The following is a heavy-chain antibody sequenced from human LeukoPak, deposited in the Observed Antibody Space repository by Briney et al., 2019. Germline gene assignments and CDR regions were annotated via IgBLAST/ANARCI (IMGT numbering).Heavy chain of an antibody. CDR3: ARDFGVGRYFDY. V-gene: IGHV3-33*08. D-gene: IGHD3-10*01. CDR2: IGHDGKYL. CDR1: GFTFSSYS. J-gene: IGHJ4*02. Sequence: GGSLRLSCAASGFTFSSYSMNWVRQAPGKGLEWGGVIGHDGKYLKYVDSVRGRFTMSRDNARNTRDLQMNGLRLEDTDLYYCARDFGVGRYFDYCGQGTLVTVSS.